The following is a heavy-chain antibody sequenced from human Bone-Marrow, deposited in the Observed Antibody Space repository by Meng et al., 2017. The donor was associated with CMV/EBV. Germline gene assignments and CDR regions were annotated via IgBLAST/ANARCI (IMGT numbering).Heavy chain of an antibody. V-gene: IGHV3-30-3*01. D-gene: IGHD3-10*01. J-gene: IGHJ6*02. Sequence: GESLKISCAASGFTFSSYAMHWVRQAPGKGLEWVAVISYDGSNKYYADSVKGRFTISRDNSKNTLYLQMNSLRAEDTAVYYCAREMYYYGSGSYFYGMDVWGQATTVTVSS. CDR1: GFTFSSYA. CDR3: AREMYYYGSGSYFYGMDV. CDR2: ISYDGSNK.